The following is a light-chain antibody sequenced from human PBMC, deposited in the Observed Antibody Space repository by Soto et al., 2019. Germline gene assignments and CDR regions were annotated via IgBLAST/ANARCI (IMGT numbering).Light chain of an antibody. CDR3: QQLLSYPIT. V-gene: IGKV1-17*01. CDR1: QAIRTD. J-gene: IGKJ5*01. CDR2: AAS. Sequence: IQVTQSPSSLSASVGDRVTITCRASQAIRTDLGWYQQKPGKAPKLLIFAASSLQSGVPLSFSGSGSGTSFTLTISSLQPEDFATYYCQQLLSYPITFGQGTRLEIK.